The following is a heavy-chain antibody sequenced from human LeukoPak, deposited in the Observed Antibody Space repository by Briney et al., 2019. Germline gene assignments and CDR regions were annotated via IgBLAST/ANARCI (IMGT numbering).Heavy chain of an antibody. CDR1: GFTFSSYA. Sequence: GGSLRLSCAASGFTFSSYAMSWVRQAPGKGLEWVSAISGSGGSTYYADSVKGRFTISRDNSKNTLYLQMNSLRAEDTAVYCCAKLSYDSSGYYYPPIDYWGQGTLVTVSS. D-gene: IGHD3-22*01. CDR2: ISGSGGST. CDR3: AKLSYDSSGYYYPPIDY. V-gene: IGHV3-23*01. J-gene: IGHJ4*02.